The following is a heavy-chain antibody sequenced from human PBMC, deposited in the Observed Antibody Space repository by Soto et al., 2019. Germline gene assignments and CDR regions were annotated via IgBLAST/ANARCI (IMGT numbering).Heavy chain of an antibody. J-gene: IGHJ6*02. Sequence: SETLSLTCTVSGGSISSYYWSWIRQPPGKGLEWIGYIYYSGSTNYNPSLKSRVTISVDTSKNQFSLKLSSVTAADTAVYYCARVVRDIVVVPAATYGGYYYYGMDVWAKGPRSPSP. CDR2: IYYSGST. V-gene: IGHV4-59*01. D-gene: IGHD2-2*01. CDR1: GGSISSYY. CDR3: ARVVRDIVVVPAATYGGYYYYGMDV.